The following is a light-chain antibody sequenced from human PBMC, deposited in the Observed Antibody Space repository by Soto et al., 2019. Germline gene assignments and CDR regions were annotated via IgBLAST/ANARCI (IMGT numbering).Light chain of an antibody. CDR3: QHYGNSPT. Sequence: IELTQSPATLSLSPGDRATLPGRASQSVSRYLAWYQQKPGQAPRLLIYAASSRATGSPDRFSGGGSGTDFTLTISRLEPEDFAVYWCQHYGNSPTFGQGTKVDIK. V-gene: IGKV3-20*01. J-gene: IGKJ1*01. CDR1: QSVSRY. CDR2: AAS.